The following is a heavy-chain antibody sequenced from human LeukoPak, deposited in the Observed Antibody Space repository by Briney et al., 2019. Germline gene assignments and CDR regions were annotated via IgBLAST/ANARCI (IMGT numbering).Heavy chain of an antibody. CDR3: ARGYCSGGSCSRYYDYYGMDV. Sequence: GASLKISCKGSGYSFTSYWIGWVRQMPGKGVEWMGIIYAGGSDTTYSPFFQGQVTISADKTISTNYLQWSSLKTSDTAMYYCARGYCSGGSCSRYYDYYGMDVWGQGTTVTVSS. V-gene: IGHV5-51*01. J-gene: IGHJ6*02. CDR2: IYAGGSDT. D-gene: IGHD2-15*01. CDR1: GYSFTSYW.